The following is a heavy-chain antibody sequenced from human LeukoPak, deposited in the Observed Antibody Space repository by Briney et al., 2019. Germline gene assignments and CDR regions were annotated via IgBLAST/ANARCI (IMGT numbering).Heavy chain of an antibody. D-gene: IGHD3-3*01. CDR1: GFTFSSYG. Sequence: GGSLRLSCAASGFTFSSYGMHWVRQAPGKGLEWVAFVRSKAHTGTTEYAASVKGRFTISRDDSKSIAYLQMNSLITEDTAVYYCSRGSPGDFRSGYYMDVWGKGTTVTVSS. CDR3: SRGSPGDFRSGYYMDV. CDR2: VRSKAHTGTT. V-gene: IGHV3-49*04. J-gene: IGHJ6*03.